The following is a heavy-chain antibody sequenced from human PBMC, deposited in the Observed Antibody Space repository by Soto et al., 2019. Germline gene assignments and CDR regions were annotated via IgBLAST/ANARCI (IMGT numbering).Heavy chain of an antibody. CDR3: ARAHAEVDS. V-gene: IGHV3-7*05. CDR1: GFTFRSYW. Sequence: PGGSLRLSCAASGFTFRSYWMGWVRQAPGKGLEWVANIDQVGSEKYYVDSVKGRFTISRDNAEDSLFLHMNSLRVEDTAVYYCARAHAEVDSWGQGTRVTVSS. CDR2: IDQVGSEK. J-gene: IGHJ4*02.